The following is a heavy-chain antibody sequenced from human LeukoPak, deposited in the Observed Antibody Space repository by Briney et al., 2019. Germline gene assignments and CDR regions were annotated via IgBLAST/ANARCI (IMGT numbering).Heavy chain of an antibody. CDR2: ISGIGGGG. CDR3: AKTTGPATTVTSSGYMDV. J-gene: IGHJ6*03. CDR1: GFTFNRYA. D-gene: IGHD4-11*01. Sequence: GGSLRLSCAASGFTFNRYAMSWVRQAPGKGLQWVSGISGIGGGGYYGDSVKGRFTISSDNSKNTLYLQVNNPRADDSAVYYCAKTTGPATTVTSSGYMDVWGKGTTVTVPS. V-gene: IGHV3-23*01.